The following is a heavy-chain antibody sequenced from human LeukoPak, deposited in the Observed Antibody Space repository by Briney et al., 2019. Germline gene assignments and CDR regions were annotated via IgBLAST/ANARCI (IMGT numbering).Heavy chain of an antibody. CDR3: ARAARITICGLQGY. D-gene: IGHD3-3*01. V-gene: IGHV1-18*01. Sequence: ASVKVSCKASGYTFTSYGISWVRQAPGQGLEWMGWISAYNGNTNYAQKLQGRVTMTTDTSTSTAYMELRSLRSEDTAVYYCARAARITICGLQGYWGQGTLVTVSS. J-gene: IGHJ4*02. CDR2: ISAYNGNT. CDR1: GYTFTSYG.